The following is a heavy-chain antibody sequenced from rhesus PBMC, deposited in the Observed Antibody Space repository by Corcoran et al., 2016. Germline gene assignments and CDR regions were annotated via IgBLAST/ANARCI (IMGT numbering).Heavy chain of an antibody. J-gene: IGHJ4*01. CDR3: ARGVGYSGSYYLGGDFDY. V-gene: IGHV2-174*01. CDR2: IHWDDDQ. Sequence: QVTLKESGPALVKPTQTLTLTCTLSGFSLTTSGMAVGWIRQPPGKAPECLALIHWDDDQRYRACLKSRRTSSKDTCKNKVVLAMTNMDHVDTATYYCARGVGYSGSYYLGGDFDYWGQGVLVTVSS. D-gene: IGHD3-16*01. CDR1: GFSLTTSGMA.